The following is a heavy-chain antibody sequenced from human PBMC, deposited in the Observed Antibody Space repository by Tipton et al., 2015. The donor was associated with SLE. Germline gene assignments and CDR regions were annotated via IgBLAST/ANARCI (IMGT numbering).Heavy chain of an antibody. CDR3: ARVGWWNGIDY. D-gene: IGHD1-1*01. V-gene: IGHV4-34*01. Sequence: LRLSCAVYGGSFSGYYWSWIRQPPGKGLEWIGEINHSGSSNYNPSLKSRATISVDTSKNQFSLKLSSVTAADTAVYYCARVGWWNGIDYWGQGTLVTVSS. CDR2: INHSGSS. CDR1: GGSFSGYY. J-gene: IGHJ4*02.